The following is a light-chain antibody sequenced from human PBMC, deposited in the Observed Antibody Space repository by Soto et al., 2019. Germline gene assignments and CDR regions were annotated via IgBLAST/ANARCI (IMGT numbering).Light chain of an antibody. J-gene: IGKJ3*01. CDR3: QQCGSSPVT. V-gene: IGKV3-20*01. Sequence: EIVLTQSPGTLSLSPGERATLSCRASQSVGSNHLAWYQHRSGQAPRLLIYDTSRRSTGIPDRFSGSGSGTDATLTISRLELEDFAVYFCQQCGSSPVTFGPGTKVDIK. CDR1: QSVGSNH. CDR2: DTS.